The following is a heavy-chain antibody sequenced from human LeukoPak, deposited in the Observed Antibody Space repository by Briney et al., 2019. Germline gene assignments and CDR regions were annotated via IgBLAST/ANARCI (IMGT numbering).Heavy chain of an antibody. V-gene: IGHV4-38-2*02. CDR1: GYSISSGYS. J-gene: IGHJ3*02. D-gene: IGHD3-22*01. Sequence: SEALSLTCTVSGYSISSGYSWGWIRQSPGKGLEWIGSIFHSGSTHYNPSLKSRVTISVDTSKNQFSLKLSSVTAADTAVYYCARGYDSSGYPEAFDIWGQGTMVTVSS. CDR3: ARGYDSSGYPEAFDI. CDR2: IFHSGST.